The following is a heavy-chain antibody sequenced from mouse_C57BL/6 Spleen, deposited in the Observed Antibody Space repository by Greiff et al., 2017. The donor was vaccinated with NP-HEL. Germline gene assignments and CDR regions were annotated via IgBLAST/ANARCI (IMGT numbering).Heavy chain of an antibody. D-gene: IGHD2-3*01. CDR3: ARSAYDGSSFYWYFDV. Sequence: QVQLKESGPELVKPGASVKISFKASGYTFTDYYINWVKQRPGQGLEWIGWIFPGSGSTYYNEKFKGKATLTVDKSSSTAYMLLSSLTSEDSAVYFCARSAYDGSSFYWYFDVWGTGTTVTVSS. J-gene: IGHJ1*03. CDR2: IFPGSGST. CDR1: GYTFTDYY. V-gene: IGHV1-75*01.